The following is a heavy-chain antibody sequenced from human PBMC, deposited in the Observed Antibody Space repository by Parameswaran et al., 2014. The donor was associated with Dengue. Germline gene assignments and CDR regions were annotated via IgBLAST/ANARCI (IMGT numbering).Heavy chain of an antibody. CDR3: AKAPENCSGGSCPSWIYYYGMDV. V-gene: IGHV3-23*01. CDR2: ISGSGGST. Sequence: WIRQPQEGLEWVSAISGSGGSTYYADSVKGRFTISRDNSKNTLYLQMNSLRAEDTAVYYCAKAPENCSGGSCPSWIYYYGMDVWGQGTTVTVSS. J-gene: IGHJ6*02. D-gene: IGHD2-15*01.